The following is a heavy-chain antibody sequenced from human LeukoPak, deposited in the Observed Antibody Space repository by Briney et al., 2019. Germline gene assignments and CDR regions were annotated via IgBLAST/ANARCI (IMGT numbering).Heavy chain of an antibody. CDR1: GCSISSGGYY. CDR2: IYYSGST. CDR3: AREMTTTRYFDL. V-gene: IGHV4-31*03. Sequence: PSETLSLTCTVSGCSISSGGYYWSWIRHHPGKGLEWIGYIYYSGSTYYNPSLKSRVTISLDTSKKHFSLKLSSVTAADTAVYYCAREMTTTRYFDLWGRGTLVTVSS. D-gene: IGHD4-11*01. J-gene: IGHJ2*01.